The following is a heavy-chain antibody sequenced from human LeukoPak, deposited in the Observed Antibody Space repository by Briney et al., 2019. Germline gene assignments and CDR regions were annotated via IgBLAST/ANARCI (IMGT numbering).Heavy chain of an antibody. J-gene: IGHJ4*02. CDR1: GFTFSDYW. D-gene: IGHD6-6*01. CDR2: IKQDGSQR. CDR3: ARRGGSSSRRRPIDY. V-gene: IGHV3-7*01. Sequence: GGSLRLSCTASGFTFSDYWMTWVRQAPGKGPEGVANIKQDGSQRYYVDSVRGRFTISRDNAKNSLFLQMNGLRAEDTAVYYCARRGGSSSRRRPIDYWGQGTLVTVSS.